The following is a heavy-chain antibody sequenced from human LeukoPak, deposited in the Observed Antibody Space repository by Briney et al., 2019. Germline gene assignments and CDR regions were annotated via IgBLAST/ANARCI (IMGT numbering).Heavy chain of an antibody. CDR3: ARVRHYDSSGYYYLPYFDY. CDR1: GGSISSSSYY. J-gene: IGHJ4*02. CDR2: IYYSGST. Sequence: PSETLSLTCTVSGGSISSSSYYWSWIRQPPGKGLEWIGYIYYSGSTNYNPSLKSRVTISVDTSKNQFSLKLSSVTAADTAVYYCARVRHYDSSGYYYLPYFDYWGQGTLVTVSS. D-gene: IGHD3-22*01. V-gene: IGHV4-61*01.